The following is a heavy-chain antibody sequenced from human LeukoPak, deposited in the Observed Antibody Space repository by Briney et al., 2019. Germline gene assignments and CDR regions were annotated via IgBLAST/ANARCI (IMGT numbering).Heavy chain of an antibody. CDR2: IYYSGST. D-gene: IGHD4-17*01. CDR1: GGSVSSGSYF. CDR3: AREPHDYGAVPGI. V-gene: IGHV4-61*01. J-gene: IGHJ3*02. Sequence: SSETLSLTCTVSGGSVSSGSYFWSWIRQPPGKGLEWIWYIYYSGSTNYNPSLKSRVTISVDTSKNQFSLKLSSVTAADTAVYYCAREPHDYGAVPGIWGQGTMVTVSS.